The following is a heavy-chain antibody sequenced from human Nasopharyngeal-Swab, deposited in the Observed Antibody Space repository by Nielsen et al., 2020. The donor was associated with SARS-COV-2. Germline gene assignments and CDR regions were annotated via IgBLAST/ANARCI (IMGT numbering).Heavy chain of an antibody. CDR2: IYYSGST. CDR3: ARPNYDSSGYYRGQGAFDI. D-gene: IGHD3-22*01. CDR1: GGSISSSSYY. J-gene: IGHJ3*02. Sequence: SETLSLTCTVSGGSISSSSYYWGWIRQPPGKGLEWLGSIYYSGSTYYNPSLKSRVTISVDTSKNQFSLKLSSVTAADTAVYYCARPNYDSSGYYRGQGAFDIWGQGTMVTVSS. V-gene: IGHV4-39*01.